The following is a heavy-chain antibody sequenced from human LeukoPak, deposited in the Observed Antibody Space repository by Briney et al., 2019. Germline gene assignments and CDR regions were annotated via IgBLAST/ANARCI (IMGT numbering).Heavy chain of an antibody. Sequence: GGSLRLSCAASGFTFRRYAMHWVRQAPGKGLEWVAAMSFDGSYKYYAESVKGRFTISSDNSNNTVSLEMNSLGAEDTAVYFCARGKGGPFKYWGQGTLVTVSS. D-gene: IGHD2-15*01. CDR2: MSFDGSYK. CDR1: GFTFRRYA. V-gene: IGHV3-30*01. CDR3: ARGKGGPFKY. J-gene: IGHJ4*02.